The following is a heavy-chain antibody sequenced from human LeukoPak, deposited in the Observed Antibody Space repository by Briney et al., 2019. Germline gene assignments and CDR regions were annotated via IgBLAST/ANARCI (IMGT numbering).Heavy chain of an antibody. CDR3: ARGVDDILTGYYFPFDY. CDR2: IYYSGST. CDR1: GASISSYY. Sequence: SETLSLTCTVSGASISSYYWSWIRQPPGKGLEWIGYIYYSGSTNYNPSLKSRVTISVDTSKNQFSLKLSSVTAADTAVYYCARGVDDILTGYYFPFDYWGQGTLVTVSS. J-gene: IGHJ4*02. V-gene: IGHV4-59*01. D-gene: IGHD3-9*01.